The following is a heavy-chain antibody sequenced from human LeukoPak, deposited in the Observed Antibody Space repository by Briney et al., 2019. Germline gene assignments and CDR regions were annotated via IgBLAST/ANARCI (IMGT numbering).Heavy chain of an antibody. Sequence: EASVKVSCKASGYTLTGYYMHWVRQAPGQGLEWMGWINPNSGGTNYAQKFQGRVTMTRDTSISTVYMELSRLRSDDTAVYYCARGPYDYVWGSYRSHPYNWFDPWGQGTLVTVSS. V-gene: IGHV1-2*02. CDR2: INPNSGGT. D-gene: IGHD3-16*02. CDR3: ARGPYDYVWGSYRSHPYNWFDP. J-gene: IGHJ5*02. CDR1: GYTLTGYY.